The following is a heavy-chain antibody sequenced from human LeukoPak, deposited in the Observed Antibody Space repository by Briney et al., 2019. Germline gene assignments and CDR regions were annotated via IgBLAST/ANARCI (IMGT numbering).Heavy chain of an antibody. CDR1: GGTFSSYA. V-gene: IGHV1-69*05. J-gene: IGHJ5*02. Sequence: GASVKVSCKASGGTFSSYAISWVRQAPGQGLEWMGRIIPIFGTANYAQKFQGRVTITTDESTSTAYMYLSSLRSEDTAVYYCARDRRGRGYSYGFGNWFDPWGQGTLVTVSS. CDR2: IIPIFGTA. D-gene: IGHD5-18*01. CDR3: ARDRRGRGYSYGFGNWFDP.